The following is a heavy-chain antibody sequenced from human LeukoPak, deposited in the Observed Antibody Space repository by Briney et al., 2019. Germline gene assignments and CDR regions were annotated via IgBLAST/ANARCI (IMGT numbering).Heavy chain of an antibody. CDR3: ASGYTDPGGDYGMDV. CDR2: ISSGGSTI. CDR1: QFNFSDYY. V-gene: IGHV3-11*01. D-gene: IGHD5-18*01. J-gene: IGHJ6*02. Sequence: PGGSLRLSCAASQFNFSDYYMTWIRQAPGRGLELVSYISSGGSTIDYADSVKGRFTISRDNAKNSLSLQMNSLRAEDTAVYYCASGYTDPGGDYGMDVWGQGTTVTVSS.